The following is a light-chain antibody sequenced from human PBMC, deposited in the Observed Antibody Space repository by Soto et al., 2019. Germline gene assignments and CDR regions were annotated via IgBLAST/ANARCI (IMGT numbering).Light chain of an antibody. CDR2: GVS. V-gene: IGKV3D-20*02. CDR1: QSVSSTY. J-gene: IGKJ5*01. CDR3: QQRNVGPPIT. Sequence: EIVLTQSPGTLSLSPGERATLSCRASQSVSSTYLAWYQQKPGQAPRLLIYGVSSRATGIPDRFSGSGSGTDFTLTISSLEPEDFSVYYCQQRNVGPPITFGQGTRLETK.